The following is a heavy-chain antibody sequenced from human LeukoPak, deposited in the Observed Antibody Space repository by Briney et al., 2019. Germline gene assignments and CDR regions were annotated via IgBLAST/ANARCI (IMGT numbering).Heavy chain of an antibody. CDR1: GFTFSNYN. CDR2: ISSSSSTI. J-gene: IGHJ4*02. CDR3: LRGDRRDY. Sequence: GGSLRLSCAASGFTFSNYNMNWVRQAPGKGLEWVSYISSSSSTIYYADSVKGRFTISRDNAKNTLYLQMNSLRVEDTAVYYCLRGDRRDYWGQGTLVTVSS. V-gene: IGHV3-48*01.